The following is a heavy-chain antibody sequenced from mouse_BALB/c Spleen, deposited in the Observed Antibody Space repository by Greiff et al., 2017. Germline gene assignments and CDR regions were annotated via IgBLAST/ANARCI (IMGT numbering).Heavy chain of an antibody. Sequence: VKLMESGPGLVAPSQSLSITCTVSGFSLTSYGVHWVRQPPGKGLEWLGVIWAGGSTNYNSALMSRLSISKDNSKSQVFLKMNSLQTDDTAMYYCARELHYYGSSYADYWGQGTTLTVSS. D-gene: IGHD1-1*01. CDR3: ARELHYYGSSYADY. CDR2: IWAGGST. V-gene: IGHV2-9*02. J-gene: IGHJ2*01. CDR1: GFSLTSYG.